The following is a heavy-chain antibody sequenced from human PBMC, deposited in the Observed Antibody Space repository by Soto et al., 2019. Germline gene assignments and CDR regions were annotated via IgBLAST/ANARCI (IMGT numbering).Heavy chain of an antibody. V-gene: IGHV3-53*01. Sequence: EVQLVESGGGLIQPGGSLRLSCAASGFTVSSNYMSWVRQAPGKGLEWVSVIYSGGSTYHAISVKGRFTISRDNSKNTLYLQMNSLRAEDTAVYYCAREPELNRFDPWGQGTLVTVSS. CDR1: GFTVSSNY. D-gene: IGHD1-26*01. CDR2: IYSGGST. CDR3: AREPELNRFDP. J-gene: IGHJ5*02.